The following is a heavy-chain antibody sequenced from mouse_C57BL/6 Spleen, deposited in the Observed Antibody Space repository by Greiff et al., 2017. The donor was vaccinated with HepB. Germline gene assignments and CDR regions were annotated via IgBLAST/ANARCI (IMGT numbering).Heavy chain of an antibody. Sequence: EVQLVESGGGLVKPGGSLKLSCAASGFTFSDYGMHWVRQAPEKGLEWVAYISSGSSTIYYAATVKGRFTISRDNAKNTLFLQMTSLRSEDTAMYYCARSNYYYAMDYWGQGTSVTVSS. CDR1: GFTFSDYG. J-gene: IGHJ4*01. CDR2: ISSGSSTI. V-gene: IGHV5-17*01. CDR3: ARSNYYYAMDY. D-gene: IGHD2-5*01.